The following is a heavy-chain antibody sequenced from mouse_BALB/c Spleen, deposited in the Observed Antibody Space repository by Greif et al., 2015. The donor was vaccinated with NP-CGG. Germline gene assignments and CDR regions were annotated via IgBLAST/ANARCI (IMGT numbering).Heavy chain of an antibody. J-gene: IGHJ2*01. CDR1: GYTFTSYW. Sequence: VKLQESGAELVKPGASVKLSCKTSGYTFTSYWIQWVKQRPGQGLGWIGEIFPGTGTTYYNEKFKGKATLTIDTSSSTAYMQLSSLTSEDSAVYFCARGYYDYWGQGTTLTVSS. V-gene: IGHV1S132*01. CDR2: IFPGTGTT. CDR3: ARGYYDY.